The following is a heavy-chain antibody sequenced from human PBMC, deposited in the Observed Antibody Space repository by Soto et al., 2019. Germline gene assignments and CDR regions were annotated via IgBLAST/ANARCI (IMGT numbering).Heavy chain of an antibody. D-gene: IGHD6-19*01. CDR1: GFTFSSYS. Sequence: GGSLRLSCAASGFTFSSYSMNWVRQAPGKGLEWVSYISSSSSTIYYADSVKGRFTISRDNAKNSLYLQMNSLRAEDTAVYYCAGDDGRTVAGTGVDYWGQGTLVTVSS. J-gene: IGHJ4*02. CDR3: AGDDGRTVAGTGVDY. CDR2: ISSSSSTI. V-gene: IGHV3-48*04.